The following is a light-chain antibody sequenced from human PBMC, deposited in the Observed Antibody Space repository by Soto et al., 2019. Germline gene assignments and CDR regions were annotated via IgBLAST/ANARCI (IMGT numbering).Light chain of an antibody. V-gene: IGKV1-5*03. CDR2: KAS. Sequence: DIQMTQSPSTLSASVGDRVTITCRASQSISTWLAWYQQKPGKAPKLLIYKASRLEGGVPSRFGGSGSGTLFNITISSLHPDDFATYYGQQYNTYPLTFGGGTTVDIK. J-gene: IGKJ4*01. CDR3: QQYNTYPLT. CDR1: QSISTW.